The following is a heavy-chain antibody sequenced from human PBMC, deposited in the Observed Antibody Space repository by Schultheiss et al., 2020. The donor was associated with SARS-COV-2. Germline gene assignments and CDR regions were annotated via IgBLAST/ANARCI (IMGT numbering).Heavy chain of an antibody. V-gene: IGHV3-30*18. D-gene: IGHD6-19*01. CDR2: ISYDGSNK. CDR3: AKDQQGQWLGGDFDY. J-gene: IGHJ4*02. CDR1: GFNFNSYG. Sequence: GGSLRLSCAASGFNFNSYGMHWVRQAPGKGLEWVAVISYDGSNKYYADSVKGRFTISRDNSKNTLYLQMNSLRAEDTAVYYCAKDQQGQWLGGDFDYWGQGTLVTVS.